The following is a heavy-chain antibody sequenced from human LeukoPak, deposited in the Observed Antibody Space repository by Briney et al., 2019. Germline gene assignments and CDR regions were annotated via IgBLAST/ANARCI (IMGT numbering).Heavy chain of an antibody. CDR3: ARDQLLWFGELFHYYYYGMDV. Sequence: GGSLRLSCAASGFTFSSYGMHWVHQAPGKGLEWVAVIWYDGSNKYYADSVKGRFTISRDNSKNTLYLQMNSLRAEDTAVYYCARDQLLWFGELFHYYYYGMDVWGQGTTVTVSS. CDR1: GFTFSSYG. CDR2: IWYDGSNK. D-gene: IGHD3-10*01. J-gene: IGHJ6*02. V-gene: IGHV3-33*01.